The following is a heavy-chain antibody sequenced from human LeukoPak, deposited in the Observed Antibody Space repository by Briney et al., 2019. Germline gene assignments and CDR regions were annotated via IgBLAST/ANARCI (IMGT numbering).Heavy chain of an antibody. Sequence: GGSLRLSCAASGFTFSSYSMNWVRQAPGKGLEWVSSISSSSSYIYYADSVKGRFTISRDNAKNSLYLQMSSLRAEDTAVYYCARFVGVSQYFDYWAREPWSPSPQ. CDR1: GFTFSSYS. V-gene: IGHV3-21*01. D-gene: IGHD2-21*01. CDR2: ISSSSSYI. J-gene: IGHJ4*02. CDR3: ARFVGVSQYFDY.